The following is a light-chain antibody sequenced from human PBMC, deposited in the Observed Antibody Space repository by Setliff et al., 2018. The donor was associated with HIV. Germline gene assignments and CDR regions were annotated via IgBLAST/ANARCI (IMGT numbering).Light chain of an antibody. CDR3: SSYTSTSTYV. CDR2: EVR. V-gene: IGLV2-14*01. CDR1: SSDVGGYNY. Sequence: QSVLTQPASVSGSPGQSITISCTGTSSDVGGYNYVSWYQQHPGKAPKLMIYEVRNRPSGVPDRFSGSKSGNTASLTISGLQAEDAADYYCSSYTSTSTYVFGTGTKVTVL. J-gene: IGLJ1*01.